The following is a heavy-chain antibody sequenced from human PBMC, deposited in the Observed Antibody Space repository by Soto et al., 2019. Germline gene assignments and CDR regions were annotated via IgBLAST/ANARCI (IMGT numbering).Heavy chain of an antibody. V-gene: IGHV4-34*01. CDR3: ARGVSEVTHQSWFDP. Sequence: LTNTVEDGSCIDYDGSWIRKQPGKGLEWIGEINHSGSTNYNPSLKSRVTISVDTSKNQFSLKLSSVTAADTAVYYCARGVSEVTHQSWFDPWGQGTLVTVSS. CDR1: DGSCIDYD. CDR2: INHSGST. J-gene: IGHJ5*02. D-gene: IGHD2-21*02.